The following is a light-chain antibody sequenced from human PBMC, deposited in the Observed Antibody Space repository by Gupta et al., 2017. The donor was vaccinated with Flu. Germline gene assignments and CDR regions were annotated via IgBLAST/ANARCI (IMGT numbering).Light chain of an antibody. CDR2: DAS. Sequence: EIVLTQSPATLSLSPGERATLSCRASQSVSSYLAWYQQKPGQAPRLLIYDASNRVTGIPARFRGSGYGTDFSLTIRIRDPEDFAVYYCQHRSNGPGITFGQGTRMEIK. V-gene: IGKV3-11*01. J-gene: IGKJ5*01. CDR3: QHRSNGPGIT. CDR1: QSVSSY.